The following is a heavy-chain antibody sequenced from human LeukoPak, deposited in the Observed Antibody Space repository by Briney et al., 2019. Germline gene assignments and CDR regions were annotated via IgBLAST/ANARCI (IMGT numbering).Heavy chain of an antibody. CDR2: IYYSGST. V-gene: IGHV4-39*07. CDR3: ARDLTLKSLGNYFDY. J-gene: IGHJ4*02. CDR1: GGSISSSSYY. Sequence: PSETLSLTCTVSGGSISSSSYYWGWIRQPPGKGLEWIGSIYYSGSTYYNPSLKSRVTISVDASKNQFSLKLSSVTAADTAVYYCARDLTLKSLGNYFDYWGQGTLVTVSS. D-gene: IGHD1-1*01.